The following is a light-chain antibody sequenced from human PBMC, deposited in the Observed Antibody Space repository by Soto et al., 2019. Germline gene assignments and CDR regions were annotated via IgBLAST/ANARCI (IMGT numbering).Light chain of an antibody. Sequence: EIVLTQSPGTLSLSPGDRATLSCRASQSVSTNYLAWYQQKAGKAPRLLIYGASSRAPGIPDRISGSGSGSDFTLTITRLEPEDFAVYYCHQYGSSPGTFGQGTKVEIK. CDR1: QSVSTNY. V-gene: IGKV3-20*01. J-gene: IGKJ1*01. CDR2: GAS. CDR3: HQYGSSPGT.